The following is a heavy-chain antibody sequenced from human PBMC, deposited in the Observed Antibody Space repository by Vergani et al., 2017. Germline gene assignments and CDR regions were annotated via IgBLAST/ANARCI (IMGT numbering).Heavy chain of an antibody. CDR3: GRTPRRGYSYGPSGY. Sequence: QVQLVQSGAEVKKPGASVKVSCKASGYTFTSYGISWVRQAPGQGLEWMGWISAYNGNTNYAQKLQGRVTMTTDTSTSTAYMELRSLRSDDTAVYYWGRTPRRGYSYGPSGYGGEGSLVTVSS. CDR1: GYTFTSYG. V-gene: IGHV1-18*01. CDR2: ISAYNGNT. J-gene: IGHJ4*02. D-gene: IGHD5-18*01.